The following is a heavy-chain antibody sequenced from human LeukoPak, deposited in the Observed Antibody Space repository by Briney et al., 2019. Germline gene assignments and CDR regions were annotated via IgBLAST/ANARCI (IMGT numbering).Heavy chain of an antibody. Sequence: GASVKVSCKTSGYSFILYGISWVRQAPGQGLEWVGWINTNTGNPTYAQGFTGRFVFSLDTSVSTAYLQISSLKAEDTAVYYCARDPSSLIAATHWGQGTLVTVSS. CDR2: INTNTGNP. CDR1: GYSFILYG. D-gene: IGHD6-13*01. V-gene: IGHV7-4-1*02. J-gene: IGHJ4*02. CDR3: ARDPSSLIAATH.